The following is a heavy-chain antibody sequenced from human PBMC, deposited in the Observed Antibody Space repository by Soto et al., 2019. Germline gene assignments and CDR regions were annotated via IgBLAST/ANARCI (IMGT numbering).Heavy chain of an antibody. CDR2: INHSGST. CDR1: GGSFSGYY. D-gene: IGHD4-17*01. CDR3: ARGATVTRPDY. V-gene: IGHV4-34*01. Sequence: PSETLSLTCAVYGGSFSGYYWSWIRQPPGKGLEWIGEINHSGSTNYNPSLKSRVTISVDTSKNQFSLKLSSVTAADTAVYYCARGATVTRPDYWGQGTLVTVSS. J-gene: IGHJ4*02.